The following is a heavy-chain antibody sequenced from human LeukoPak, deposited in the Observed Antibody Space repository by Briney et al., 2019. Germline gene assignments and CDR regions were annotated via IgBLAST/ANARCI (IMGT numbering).Heavy chain of an antibody. Sequence: ASGTLSCKAAGYTLTGYYMHWVRQAHGQGLEWMGWINPNSGGTNYAQKFQGRVTMTRDTSISTAYMELSRLRSDGTAVYYCARDRAVAAKNWFDPWGQGTLVTVSS. CDR2: INPNSGGT. D-gene: IGHD2-15*01. V-gene: IGHV1-2*02. J-gene: IGHJ5*02. CDR3: ARDRAVAAKNWFDP. CDR1: GYTLTGYY.